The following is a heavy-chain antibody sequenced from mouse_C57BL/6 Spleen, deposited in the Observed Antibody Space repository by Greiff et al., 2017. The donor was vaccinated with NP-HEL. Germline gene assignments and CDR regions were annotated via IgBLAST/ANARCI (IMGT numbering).Heavy chain of an antibody. V-gene: IGHV10-1*01. CDR2: IRSKSNNYAT. Sequence: EVQLVESGGGLVQPKGSLKLSCAASGFSFNTYAMNWVRQAPGKGLEWVARIRSKSNNYATYYADSVKDRFTISRDDSESMLYLQMNNLKTEDTAMYYCVRHGYYGSSYMDAMDYWGQGTSVTVSS. CDR1: GFSFNTYA. J-gene: IGHJ4*01. CDR3: VRHGYYGSSYMDAMDY. D-gene: IGHD1-1*01.